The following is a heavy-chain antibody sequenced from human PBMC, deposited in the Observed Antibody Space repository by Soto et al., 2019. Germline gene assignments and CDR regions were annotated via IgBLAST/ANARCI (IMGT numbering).Heavy chain of an antibody. V-gene: IGHV4-59*01. Sequence: SETMSLTCTVSGESISSYSWSWIRQPPGKGLEWIGNIHYNGNTKYSPSLKSRVTMSVDTSKNHFSLKLISVTTADTAVYFCAREGNLGRWIQPLDSWGQGTLVTVSS. J-gene: IGHJ4*02. D-gene: IGHD2-2*03. CDR1: GESISSYS. CDR3: AREGNLGRWIQPLDS. CDR2: IHYNGNT.